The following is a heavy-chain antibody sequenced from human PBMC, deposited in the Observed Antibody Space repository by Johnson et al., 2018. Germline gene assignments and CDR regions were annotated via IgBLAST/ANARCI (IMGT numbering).Heavy chain of an antibody. J-gene: IGHJ6*03. CDR1: GFTFS. CDR3: ARDTSALTGWFGESGYYYYMDV. D-gene: IGHD3-10*01. V-gene: IGHV3-33*01. Sequence: QVQLVQSGGGVVQPGRSLRLSCAASGFTFSMEWVAVIWYDGSNKYYGDSVKGRFTISRDNSKNTLYLQMNSLRAEDTAVYYCARDTSALTGWFGESGYYYYMDVWGKGTTVTVSS. CDR2: IWYDGSNK.